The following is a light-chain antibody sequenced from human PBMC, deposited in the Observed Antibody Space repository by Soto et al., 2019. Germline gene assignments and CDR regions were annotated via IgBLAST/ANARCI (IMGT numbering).Light chain of an antibody. CDR2: AAS. Sequence: DIQMTQSPSSLSASVGDRVTITCRASQGISNYLAWYQQKPGKAPNLLIYAASTLQSGVPSRFSGSGSGTDFPLTIRSLQPEDVATYYCQKYNSALGTFGQGTKVEIK. CDR1: QGISNY. V-gene: IGKV1-27*01. CDR3: QKYNSALGT. J-gene: IGKJ1*01.